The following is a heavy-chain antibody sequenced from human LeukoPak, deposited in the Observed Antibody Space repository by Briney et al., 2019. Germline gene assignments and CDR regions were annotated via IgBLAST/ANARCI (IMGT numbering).Heavy chain of an antibody. Sequence: PGGSLRLSCAASGFTFSSYAMSWVRQAPGKGLEWVSAISGSGGSTYYADSVKGRFTISRDNSKNTLYLQMNSLRAEDTAVYYCAKSLGYCSSTSCWWYYFDYWGQGTLVTVSS. CDR2: ISGSGGST. D-gene: IGHD2-2*01. V-gene: IGHV3-23*01. CDR3: AKSLGYCSSTSCWWYYFDY. CDR1: GFTFSSYA. J-gene: IGHJ4*02.